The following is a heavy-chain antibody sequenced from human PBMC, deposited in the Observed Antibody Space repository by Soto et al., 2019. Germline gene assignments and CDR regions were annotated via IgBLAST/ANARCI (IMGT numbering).Heavy chain of an antibody. Sequence: EVQLVESGGGLVKPGGSLRLSCAASGFTFTRYIMTWVRQAPGKGLEWVSSISSSSSYIYYADSVKGRFTISRDNAKNSLYLQMNSRGAEDTAVYYCARDEGGSHYDYCGQGTLVTVSS. CDR2: ISSSSSYI. D-gene: IGHD1-26*01. CDR1: GFTFTRYI. CDR3: ARDEGGSHYDY. J-gene: IGHJ4*02. V-gene: IGHV3-21*01.